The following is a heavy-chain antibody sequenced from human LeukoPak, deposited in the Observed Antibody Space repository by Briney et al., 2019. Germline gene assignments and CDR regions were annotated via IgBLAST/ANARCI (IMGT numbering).Heavy chain of an antibody. CDR2: ISPNSGDT. CDR3: ARYSTWYYFDY. D-gene: IGHD6-13*01. J-gene: IGHJ4*02. Sequence: GASVKVSCKASGYTFTGYYMHWVRQAPGQGLEWMGWISPNSGDTNSAQKFQGRVTMTRDTSISTAYMELSRLRSDDTAVYYCARYSTWYYFDYWGQGTLVTVSS. V-gene: IGHV1-2*02. CDR1: GYTFTGYY.